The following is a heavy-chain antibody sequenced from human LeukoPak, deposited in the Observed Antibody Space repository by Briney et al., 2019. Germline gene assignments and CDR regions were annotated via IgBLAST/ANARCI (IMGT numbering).Heavy chain of an antibody. D-gene: IGHD6-13*01. CDR2: IYHSGST. V-gene: IGHV4-38-2*02. CDR3: ARDSGRSSWYGVVDAFDI. J-gene: IGHJ3*02. Sequence: PSETLSLTCTVSGYSISSGYYWGWIRQPPGKGLEWIGSIYHSGSTYYNPSLKIRVTISVDTSKNQFSLKLSSVTAADTAVYYCARDSGRSSWYGVVDAFDIWGQGTMVTVSS. CDR1: GYSISSGYY.